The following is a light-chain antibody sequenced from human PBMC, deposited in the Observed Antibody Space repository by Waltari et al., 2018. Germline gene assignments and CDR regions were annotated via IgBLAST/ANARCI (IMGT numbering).Light chain of an antibody. CDR1: SSDVGNYLL. J-gene: IGLJ3*02. Sequence: QSALTQPASVSASPGQSMTISCTGTSSDVGNYLLVSWYQQHPGKAPKLMIYEDTKRPSGVSNRFSGSKSGNTASLTISGLQAEDEADYFCSSYAGSSTLVFGGGTKLTVL. CDR2: EDT. CDR3: SSYAGSSTLV. V-gene: IGLV2-23*01.